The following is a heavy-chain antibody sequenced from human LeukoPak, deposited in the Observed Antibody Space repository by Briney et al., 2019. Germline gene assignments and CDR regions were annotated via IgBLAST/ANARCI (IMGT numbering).Heavy chain of an antibody. V-gene: IGHV1-8*01. CDR1: GYTFTSYD. D-gene: IGHD3-3*01. Sequence: ASVKVSCKASGYTFTSYDINWVRRATGQGLEWMGWMNPNSGNTGYAQKFQGRVTMTRNTSISTAYMELSSLRSEDTAVYYCARAPTRYYDFWSGYYKRRNYYYMDVWGKGTTVTVSS. CDR2: MNPNSGNT. J-gene: IGHJ6*03. CDR3: ARAPTRYYDFWSGYYKRRNYYYMDV.